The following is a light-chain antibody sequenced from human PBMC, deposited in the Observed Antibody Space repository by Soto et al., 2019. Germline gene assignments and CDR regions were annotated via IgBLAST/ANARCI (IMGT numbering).Light chain of an antibody. Sequence: QSALTQPPSASGSPGQSVTISCTGTSSDVGNYNSVSWYQQHPGKAPQLMIFDVSRRPSGVPHRFSGSKSGNTASLTVSGLQPEDEADYYCCSYSNSNDLVFGGGTKLTVL. CDR3: CSYSNSNDLV. V-gene: IGLV2-8*01. CDR2: DVS. J-gene: IGLJ3*02. CDR1: SSDVGNYNS.